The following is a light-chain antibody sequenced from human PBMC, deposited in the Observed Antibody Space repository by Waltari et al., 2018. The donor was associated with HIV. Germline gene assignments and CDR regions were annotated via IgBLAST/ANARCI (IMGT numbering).Light chain of an antibody. J-gene: IGKJ2*01. CDR2: RAS. Sequence: DVQMTQSPSNLSASVGDTVLITCRASQNIDNWLAWYLQQPGRAPKLLLSRASILESGVSSRFSGSGSGTEFTLTIRSLQPDDIGTYYCQQYSTHYGFGQGTRVE. CDR1: QNIDNW. V-gene: IGKV1-5*03. CDR3: QQYSTHYG.